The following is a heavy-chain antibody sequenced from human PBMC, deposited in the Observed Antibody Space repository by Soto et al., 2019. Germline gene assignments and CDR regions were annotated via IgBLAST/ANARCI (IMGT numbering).Heavy chain of an antibody. J-gene: IGHJ4*02. Sequence: QVQLQESGPGLVKPSETLSLTCTVSGGSVSSTSYYWSWIRQPPGKGLEWIGYIHYSGSTNYNPPRKSRVTISVDTSKNQFSLKLSSVTAADTAVFYCVRAWEHLYFDYWGQGTLVTVSS. CDR1: GGSVSSTSYY. D-gene: IGHD1-26*01. V-gene: IGHV4-61*01. CDR3: VRAWEHLYFDY. CDR2: IHYSGST.